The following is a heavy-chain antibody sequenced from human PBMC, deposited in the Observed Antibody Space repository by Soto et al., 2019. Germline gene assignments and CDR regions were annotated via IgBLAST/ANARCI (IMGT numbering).Heavy chain of an antibody. CDR2: INHSGST. Sequence: SETLSLTCAVYGGSFSGYYWSWIRQPPGKGLEWIGEINHSGSTNYNPSLKSRVTISVDTSKNQFSLKLTSVTAADTAVYYCARGPHPIFVDTAMVTAFVYWGQGTLVTVSS. CDR3: ARGPHPIFVDTAMVTAFVY. V-gene: IGHV4-34*01. D-gene: IGHD5-18*01. J-gene: IGHJ4*02. CDR1: GGSFSGYY.